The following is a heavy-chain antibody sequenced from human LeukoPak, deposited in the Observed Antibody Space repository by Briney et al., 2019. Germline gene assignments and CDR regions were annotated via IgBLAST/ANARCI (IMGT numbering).Heavy chain of an antibody. V-gene: IGHV3-30*03. CDR1: GFTFSSYG. Sequence: GGSLRLSCAASGFTFSSYGMHWVRQAPGKGLEWVAVISYDGSNKYYADSVKGRFTISRDNSKNTLYLQMNSLRAEDTAVYYCAGGGGIAAAGLDFDYWGQGTLVTVSS. CDR2: ISYDGSNK. CDR3: AGGGGIAAAGLDFDY. D-gene: IGHD6-13*01. J-gene: IGHJ4*02.